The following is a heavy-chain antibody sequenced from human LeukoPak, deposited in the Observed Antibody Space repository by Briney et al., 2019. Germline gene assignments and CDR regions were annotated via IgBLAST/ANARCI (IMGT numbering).Heavy chain of an antibody. CDR2: ISSSSSTI. Sequence: GGSLRLSCAASGFTFSSYSMNWVRQAPEKGLEWVSYISSSSSTIYYADSVKGRFTISRDNSKNTLYLQMNSLRAEDTAVYYCAKDASMVVISTWLYWGQGTLVTVSS. V-gene: IGHV3-48*01. CDR3: AKDASMVVISTWLY. J-gene: IGHJ4*02. CDR1: GFTFSSYS. D-gene: IGHD3-22*01.